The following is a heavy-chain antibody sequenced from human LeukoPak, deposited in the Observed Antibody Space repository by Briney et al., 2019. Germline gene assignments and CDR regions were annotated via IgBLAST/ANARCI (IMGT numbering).Heavy chain of an antibody. CDR2: IWYDGSNK. CDR3: AKAPYSSGWFRFDY. Sequence: GRSLRLSCAASGFTFSSYGMHWVRQAPGKGLEWVAVIWYDGSNKYYADSVKGRFTISRDNSKNTLYLQMNSLRAEDTAVYYCAKAPYSSGWFRFDYWGQGTLVTVSS. V-gene: IGHV3-33*06. D-gene: IGHD6-19*01. J-gene: IGHJ4*02. CDR1: GFTFSSYG.